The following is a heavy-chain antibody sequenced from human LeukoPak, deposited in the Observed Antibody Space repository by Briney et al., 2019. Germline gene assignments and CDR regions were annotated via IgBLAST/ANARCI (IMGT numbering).Heavy chain of an antibody. J-gene: IGHJ5*02. CDR2: ISSSSSYI. CDR1: GFTFSSYS. CDR3: AKEAYSSWYRSSWFDP. Sequence: GGSLRLSCAASGFTFSSYSMNWVRQAPGKGLEWVSSISSSSSYIYYADSVKGRFTISRDNAKNSLYLQMNSLRAEDTALYYCAKEAYSSWYRSSWFDPWGQGTLVTVSS. V-gene: IGHV3-21*04. D-gene: IGHD6-13*01.